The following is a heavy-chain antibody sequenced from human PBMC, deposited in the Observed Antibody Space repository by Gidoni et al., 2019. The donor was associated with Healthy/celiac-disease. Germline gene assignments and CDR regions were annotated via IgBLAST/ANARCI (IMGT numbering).Heavy chain of an antibody. D-gene: IGHD3-10*01. Sequence: QVQLQQCGAGLLKPSETLSLTCAVYGGSFSGYYWSWIRQPPGKGLEWIGEINHSGSTNYNPSLKSRVTISVDTSKNQFSLKLSSVTAADTAVYYCARTTVWGSGSYAPWGQGTLVTVSS. CDR1: GGSFSGYY. V-gene: IGHV4-34*01. J-gene: IGHJ5*02. CDR3: ARTTVWGSGSYAP. CDR2: INHSGST.